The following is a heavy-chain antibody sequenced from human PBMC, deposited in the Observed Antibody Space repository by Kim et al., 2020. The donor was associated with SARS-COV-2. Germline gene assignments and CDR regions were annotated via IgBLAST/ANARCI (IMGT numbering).Heavy chain of an antibody. CDR1: GFTFDDYT. Sequence: GGSLRLSCAASGFTFDDYTMHWVRQAPGKGLEWVSLISCDGGSTYYADSVKGRFTISRDNSKNSLYLQMNSLRTEDTALYYCAKDLYGSSGYFVGYYYGMDLGARGTTV. CDR2: ISCDGGST. J-gene: IGHJ6*04. CDR3: AKDLYGSSGYFVGYYYGMDL. V-gene: IGHV3-43*01. D-gene: IGHD3-22*01.